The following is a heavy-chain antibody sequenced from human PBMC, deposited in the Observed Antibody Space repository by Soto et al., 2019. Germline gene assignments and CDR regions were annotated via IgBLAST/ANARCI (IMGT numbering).Heavy chain of an antibody. CDR3: ARAYYDSRTRGAFDI. CDR1: GGTFSSYA. D-gene: IGHD3-22*01. Sequence: SVKVSCKASGGTFSSYAISWVRQAPGQGLEWMGGIIPIFGTANYAQKFQGRVTITADESTSTAYMELSSLRSEDTAVYYCARAYYDSRTRGAFDIWGQGTMVTVSS. V-gene: IGHV1-69*13. CDR2: IIPIFGTA. J-gene: IGHJ3*02.